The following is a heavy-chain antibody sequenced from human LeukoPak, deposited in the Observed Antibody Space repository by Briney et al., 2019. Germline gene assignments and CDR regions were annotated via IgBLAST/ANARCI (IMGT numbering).Heavy chain of an antibody. J-gene: IGHJ4*02. Sequence: PGRSLRLSCAASGFTFSTYAMSWVRLAPGKGLEWVSTISDSGGNTYYADSVKGRFTNSRDNSKNTLYLQMNSLRAEDTAFYYCAKSHSVAQRGYFDFWGQGTLVTVSS. CDR1: GFTFSTYA. CDR2: ISDSGGNT. CDR3: AKSHSVAQRGYFDF. V-gene: IGHV3-23*01. D-gene: IGHD3-10*01.